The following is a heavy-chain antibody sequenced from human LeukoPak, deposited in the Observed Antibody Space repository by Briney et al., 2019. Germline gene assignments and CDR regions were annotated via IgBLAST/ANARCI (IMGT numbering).Heavy chain of an antibody. V-gene: IGHV4-59*12. CDR3: ARGTYYDFRFDP. Sequence: SETLSLTCTVAGGSISSYYWSWIRQPPGKGLEWIGYIYYSVSINYNPSLKSRVTISVDTSKNQFSLKLRSVTAADTAVYYCARGTYYDFRFDPWGQGTLVTVSS. CDR2: IYYSVSI. J-gene: IGHJ5*02. D-gene: IGHD3-3*01. CDR1: GGSISSYY.